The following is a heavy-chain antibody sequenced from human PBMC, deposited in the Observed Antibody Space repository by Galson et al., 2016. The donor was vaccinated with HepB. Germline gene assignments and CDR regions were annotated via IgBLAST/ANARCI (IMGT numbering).Heavy chain of an antibody. CDR1: GFTLSNYW. D-gene: IGHD3-10*02. Sequence: SLSLSCAASGFTLSNYWVHWVRQSPGKGLVWVSRMNPDGTTINYGDSVRGRITISRDRAKNTVDLKMNSLRVEDTAMYYCARDMFGEYDQWGQGTLVTVSS. CDR3: ARDMFGEYDQ. J-gene: IGHJ4*02. V-gene: IGHV3-74*01. CDR2: MNPDGTTI.